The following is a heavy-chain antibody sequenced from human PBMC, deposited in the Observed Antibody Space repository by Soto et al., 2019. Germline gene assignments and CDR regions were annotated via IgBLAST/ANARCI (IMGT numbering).Heavy chain of an antibody. CDR2: VTGSGSTA. CDR3: AKPRVYCTNGVCPAAS. CDR1: GFAFPNYA. J-gene: IGHJ5*02. Sequence: GGSLRLSCAASGFAFPNYAMTWVRQAPGKGLEWVSAVTGSGSTAFYADSVKGRFTISRDNSNYTLYLQMDSLRAEDTALYFCAKPRVYCTNGVCPAASWGQGVLVTVSS. V-gene: IGHV3-23*01. D-gene: IGHD2-8*01.